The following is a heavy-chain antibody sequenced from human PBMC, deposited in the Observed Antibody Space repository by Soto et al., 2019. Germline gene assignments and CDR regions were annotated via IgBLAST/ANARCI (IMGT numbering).Heavy chain of an antibody. CDR1: GGTFSSYT. J-gene: IGHJ4*02. D-gene: IGHD5-18*01. V-gene: IGHV1-69*02. Sequence: QVQLVQSGAEVKKPGSSVKVSCKASGGTFSSYTISWVRQAPGQGLEWMGRIIPILGIANYAQKFQGRVTIXAXXATSTAYMELSSLRSEDTAVYYCARGEGYSRGEDYWGQGTLVTVSS. CDR2: IIPILGIA. CDR3: ARGEGYSRGEDY.